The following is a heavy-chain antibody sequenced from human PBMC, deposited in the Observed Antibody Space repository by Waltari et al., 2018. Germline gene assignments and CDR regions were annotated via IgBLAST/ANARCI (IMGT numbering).Heavy chain of an antibody. V-gene: IGHV1-3*01. D-gene: IGHD1-1*01. Sequence: QVQLVQSGAEVKKPGASVKVSCKASGYTFTSYAMHWVRQAPGQRLEWMGWINAGNGNTKYSQKFQGRVTITRDTSASTAYMELSSLRSEDTAVYYCARDFQLEAYYFDYWGQGTLVTVSS. CDR3: ARDFQLEAYYFDY. J-gene: IGHJ4*02. CDR2: INAGNGNT. CDR1: GYTFTSYA.